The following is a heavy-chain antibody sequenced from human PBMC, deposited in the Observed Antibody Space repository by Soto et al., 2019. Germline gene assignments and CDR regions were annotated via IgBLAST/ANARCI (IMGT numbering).Heavy chain of an antibody. CDR3: APLSVSLSGPYGIHV. Sequence: SETLSLTCSVSGYSVTSSDYYWAWIGQPPGKGLEWIGSMFYSGLTYYNPSLKSRVTLSVDTSKNQFSVRLNSVTAADTAVYYCAPLSVSLSGPYGIHVWGQGTTVTVSS. CDR1: GYSVTSSDYY. D-gene: IGHD2-15*01. J-gene: IGHJ6*02. CDR2: MFYSGLT. V-gene: IGHV4-39*01.